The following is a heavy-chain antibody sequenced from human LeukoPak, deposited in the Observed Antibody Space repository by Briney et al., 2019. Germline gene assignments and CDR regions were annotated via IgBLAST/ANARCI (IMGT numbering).Heavy chain of an antibody. CDR1: GFIFSNYN. D-gene: IGHD2-15*01. Sequence: GGSLRLSCAASGFIFSNYNMNWVRQAPGKGLEWVSYISSGSSTVYYEDSVEGRFTISRDNARNSLYLQMNSLRAEDTAVYYCARAAAPDYWGQGILVTVSS. J-gene: IGHJ4*02. CDR3: ARAAAPDY. CDR2: ISSGSSTV. V-gene: IGHV3-48*01.